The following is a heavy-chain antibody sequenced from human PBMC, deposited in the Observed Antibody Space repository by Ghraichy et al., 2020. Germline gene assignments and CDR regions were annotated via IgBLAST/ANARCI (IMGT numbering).Heavy chain of an antibody. V-gene: IGHV3-9*01. Sequence: LSLTCAASGFTFDDYAMHWVRQAPGKGLEWVSGISWNSGGIGYADSVKGRFTISRDNAKNSLYLQMNSLRAEDTALYYCAKAIGIVVVPAQGMDVWGQGTTVTVSS. CDR1: GFTFDDYA. CDR3: AKAIGIVVVPAQGMDV. D-gene: IGHD2-2*01. CDR2: ISWNSGGI. J-gene: IGHJ6*02.